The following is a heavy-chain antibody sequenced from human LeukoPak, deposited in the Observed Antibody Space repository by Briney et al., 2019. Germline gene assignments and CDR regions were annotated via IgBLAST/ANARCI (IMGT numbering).Heavy chain of an antibody. D-gene: IGHD6-13*01. CDR1: GGTFSSYA. CDR2: IIPIFGTA. J-gene: IGHJ4*02. CDR3: ASGQLAAAGTGRVFDY. V-gene: IGHV1-69*05. Sequence: SVKVSCKASGGTFSSYAISWVRQAPGQGLEWMGGIIPIFGTANYAQKFQGRVTITTDESTSTAYMELSSLRSEDTAVYYCASGQLAAAGTGRVFDYWGQGTLVTVSS.